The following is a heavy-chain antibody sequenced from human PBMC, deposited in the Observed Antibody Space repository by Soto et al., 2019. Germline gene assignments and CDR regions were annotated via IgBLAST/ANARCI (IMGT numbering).Heavy chain of an antibody. CDR3: ARVYRMDSSGYNWFDP. V-gene: IGHV1-3*01. CDR2: INAGNGNT. D-gene: IGHD3-22*01. Sequence: ASVKVSCKASGYTFTSYAMHWVRQAPGQRLEWMGWINAGNGNTKYSQKFQGRVTITRDTSASTAYMELSSLRSEDTAVYYCARVYRMDSSGYNWFDPWGKGTLVTVSS. CDR1: GYTFTSYA. J-gene: IGHJ5*02.